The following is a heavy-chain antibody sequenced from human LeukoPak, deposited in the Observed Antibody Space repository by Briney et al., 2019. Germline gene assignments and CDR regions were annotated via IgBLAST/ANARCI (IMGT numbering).Heavy chain of an antibody. J-gene: IGHJ4*02. V-gene: IGHV1-18*01. CDR1: GYTFTSYG. Sequence: GASVKVSCKASGYTFTSYGISWVRQAPGQGLEWMGWISAYNGNTNYAQKLQGRVTMTEDTSTDTAYMELSSLRSEDTAVYYCATGPRPPRYFDYLPHDYWGQGTLVTVSS. CDR2: ISAYNGNT. D-gene: IGHD3-9*01. CDR3: ATGPRPPRYFDYLPHDY.